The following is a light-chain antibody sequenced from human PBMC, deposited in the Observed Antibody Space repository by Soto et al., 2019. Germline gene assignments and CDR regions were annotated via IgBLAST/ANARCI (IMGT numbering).Light chain of an antibody. CDR1: NRVIGGYDY. J-gene: IGLJ1*01. Sequence: QSAPNQPAPRSASPGQAITISCTGTNRVIGGYDYVSWYQHHPGKAPKVMIYGVSNRPSGVSIRFSGSKSGNTASLTISGLQAEDEADYYCSSHTSSSTLVFGAGTKVTVL. V-gene: IGLV2-14*03. CDR2: GVS. CDR3: SSHTSSSTLV.